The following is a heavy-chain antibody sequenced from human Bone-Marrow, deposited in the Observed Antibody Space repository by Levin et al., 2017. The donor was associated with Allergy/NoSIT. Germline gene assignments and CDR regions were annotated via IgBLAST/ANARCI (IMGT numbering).Heavy chain of an antibody. J-gene: IGHJ6*02. CDR3: AKDLDHGDYVEDYGMDV. V-gene: IGHV3-9*01. CDR1: GFTFDDYA. D-gene: IGHD4-17*01. CDR2: ISWNSRSI. Sequence: PGGSLRLSCAASGFTFDDYAMHWVRQAPGKGLEWVSGISWNSRSIDYADSVKGRFTISRDNAKNSLYLQMNSLRAEDTALYYCAKDLDHGDYVEDYGMDVWGQGTTVTVSS.